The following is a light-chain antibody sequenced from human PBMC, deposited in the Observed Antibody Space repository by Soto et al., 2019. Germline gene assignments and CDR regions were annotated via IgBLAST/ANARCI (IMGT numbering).Light chain of an antibody. Sequence: QSVLTQPRSVSGSPGQSVTISCTATTSDVGGFNSVSWYQQHPGKAPQLIIYDVSTRPSGVPARFSGSKSGRTASLTISGLQAEDEADYHCCSYAGSSQYVFGTGTNVTGL. CDR1: TSDVGGFNS. J-gene: IGLJ1*01. CDR3: CSYAGSSQYV. V-gene: IGLV2-11*01. CDR2: DVS.